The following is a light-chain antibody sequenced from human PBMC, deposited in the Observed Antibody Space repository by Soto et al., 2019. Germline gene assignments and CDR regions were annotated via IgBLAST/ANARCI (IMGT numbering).Light chain of an antibody. Sequence: IHMTQSPSSLSASVGDRVTITCQASQDITNYLNWYQQKPGEAPKLLIYDASKYKVGVPSRFSGSGSGTHFIFPISGPQPEAIETYYCKQFDRVPITSGKGKRRELK. CDR3: KQFDRVPIT. CDR2: DAS. J-gene: IGKJ5*01. CDR1: QDITNY. V-gene: IGKV1-33*01.